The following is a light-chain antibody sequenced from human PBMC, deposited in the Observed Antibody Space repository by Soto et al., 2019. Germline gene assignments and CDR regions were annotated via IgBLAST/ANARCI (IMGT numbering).Light chain of an antibody. CDR1: RGIDRS. J-gene: IGKJ3*01. CDR3: QEHYSGPPVA. CDR2: SAS. V-gene: IGKV1-27*01. Sequence: DIQMTQSPSSLSASVGDRVTITCRASRGIDRSFAWYQQKPGKVPNLLIYSASTLQSGVPSRFSGSGSGTDFTLTITSLQPEDVATYYCQEHYSGPPVAFGPGTKVDV.